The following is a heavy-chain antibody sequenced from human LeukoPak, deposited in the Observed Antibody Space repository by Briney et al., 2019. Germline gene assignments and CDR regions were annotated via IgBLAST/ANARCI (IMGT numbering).Heavy chain of an antibody. CDR2: VYENGSP. V-gene: IGHV4-59*03. D-gene: IGHD6-19*01. Sequence: SETLSLTCSVFGGTIRGYYWSWIRQPPGEGLEWIGYVYENGSPNYNPSPGSRVTISADLSKNQLSLRVASVSATDTAVYYCANLVIAVAGLGYYFDYWGQGTLVTVSS. CDR1: GGTIRGYY. CDR3: ANLVIAVAGLGYYFDY. J-gene: IGHJ4*02.